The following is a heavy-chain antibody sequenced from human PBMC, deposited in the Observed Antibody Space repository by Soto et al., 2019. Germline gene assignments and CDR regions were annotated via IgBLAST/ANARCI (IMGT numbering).Heavy chain of an antibody. J-gene: IGHJ6*01. Sequence: GGSLRLSCAASGFTFGSYCMPWVRQAPGKGLEWVAVIWYDGSNKYYADSVKRRFTISRDNSKNTLYLQMNSLRAEDKAVYYWARSPMGARKGALDSCGQVTIVTVCS. CDR2: IWYDGSNK. D-gene: IGHD2-2*03. CDR1: GFTFGSYC. V-gene: IGHV3-33*01. CDR3: ARSPMGARKGALDS.